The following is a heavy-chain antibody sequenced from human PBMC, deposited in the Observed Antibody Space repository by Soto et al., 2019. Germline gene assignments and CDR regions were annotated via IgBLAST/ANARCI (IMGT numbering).Heavy chain of an antibody. V-gene: IGHV3-30*03. CDR2: IRDDGKKT. CDR1: GFSFSHYI. J-gene: IGHJ5*02. D-gene: IGHD3-10*01. CDR3: AREGDTHAFRGFDL. Sequence: PWGSLRLSCAASGFSFSHYIFHWVRQAPGKGLEWVAVIRDDGKKTNYATSVRGRFTVSRDMSKSTITLQMNSLRVDDSALYYCAREGDTHAFRGFDLWGQGTLVTVSS.